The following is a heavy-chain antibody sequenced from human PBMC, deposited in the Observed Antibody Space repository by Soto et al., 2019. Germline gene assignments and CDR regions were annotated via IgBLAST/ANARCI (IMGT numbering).Heavy chain of an antibody. Sequence: QVQLVQSGAEVKKPGSSVKVSCKASGGTFSTYTVIWVRQAPGQGLEWMGRIIPMLDITNPAQSVQGRVTITADKSTSTAYLELSTLRSDDTAIYFCTLGSWSAETFDIWGRGTMVTVS. J-gene: IGHJ3*02. CDR1: GGTFSTYT. CDR2: IIPMLDIT. D-gene: IGHD6-13*01. CDR3: TLGSWSAETFDI. V-gene: IGHV1-69*02.